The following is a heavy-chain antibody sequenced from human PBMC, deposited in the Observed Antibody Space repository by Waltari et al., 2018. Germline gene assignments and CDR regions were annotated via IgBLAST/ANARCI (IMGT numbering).Heavy chain of an antibody. J-gene: IGHJ4*02. CDR3: TLSGGFDY. CDR1: GFTFGDYA. Sequence: EVQLVESGGGLVQPGRSLRLSCTASGFTFGDYAMSWVRQAPGKGLEWVGFIRSKAYGGTTEYAASVKGRFTISRDDSKSIAYLQMNSLKTEDTAVYYCTLSGGFDYWGQGTLVTVSS. CDR2: IRSKAYGGTT. V-gene: IGHV3-49*04. D-gene: IGHD3-10*01.